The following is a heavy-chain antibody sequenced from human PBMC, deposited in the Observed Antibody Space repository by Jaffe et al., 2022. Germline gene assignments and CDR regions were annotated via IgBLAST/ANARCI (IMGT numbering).Heavy chain of an antibody. D-gene: IGHD3-10*01. CDR2: IYHSGST. V-gene: IGHV4-38-2*01. J-gene: IGHJ4*02. CDR3: ARHRPYGSELYYFDY. Sequence: QVQLQESGPGLVKPSETLSLTCAVSGYSISSGYYWGWIRQPPGKGLEWIGSIYHSGSTYYNPSLKSRVTISVDTSKNQFSLKLSSVTAADTAVYYCARHRPYGSELYYFDYWGQGTLVTVSS. CDR1: GYSISSGYY.